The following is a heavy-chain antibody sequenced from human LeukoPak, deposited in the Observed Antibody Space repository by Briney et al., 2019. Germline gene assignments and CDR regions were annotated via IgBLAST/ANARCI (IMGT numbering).Heavy chain of an antibody. Sequence: PSETLSLTCTVSGGAISSYYWTWFRQPPGKGLEWIGYIYYTGSTNYNPSLDSRVTISVDMSKNQVSLNLKYVTAADTAVYYCARGYFDWFPDNWGRGTLVTVSS. CDR3: ARGYFDWFPDN. CDR2: IYYTGST. CDR1: GGAISSYY. J-gene: IGHJ4*02. D-gene: IGHD3-9*01. V-gene: IGHV4-59*01.